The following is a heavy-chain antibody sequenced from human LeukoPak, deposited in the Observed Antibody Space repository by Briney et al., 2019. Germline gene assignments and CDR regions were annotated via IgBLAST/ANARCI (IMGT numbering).Heavy chain of an antibody. CDR2: IRAYNGNT. Sequence: GASVKVSCKAPGYTFTSYGIGWVRQAPGQGLEWVGWIRAYNGNTNYAQNVQGRVTMTTDTSTNTAYMELRSLRSDDTAVYYCARVRYVGAGTTIDHYYGMDVWGQGTTVTVSS. J-gene: IGHJ6*02. CDR1: GYTFTSYG. D-gene: IGHD1-1*01. V-gene: IGHV1-18*01. CDR3: ARVRYVGAGTTIDHYYGMDV.